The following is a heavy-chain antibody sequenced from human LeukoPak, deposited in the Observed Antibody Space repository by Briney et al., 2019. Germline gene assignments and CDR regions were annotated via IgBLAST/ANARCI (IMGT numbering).Heavy chain of an antibody. CDR1: GFTFSSYS. Sequence: KSGGSLRLSCAASGFTFSSYSMNWVRQAPGKGLEWVSSISSSSSYIYYADSVKGRFTISRDNAENSLYLQMNSLRAEDTAVYYCARGPYDFSRYGMDVWGQGTTVTVSS. CDR3: ARGPYDFSRYGMDV. J-gene: IGHJ6*02. CDR2: ISSSSSYI. D-gene: IGHD3-3*01. V-gene: IGHV3-21*01.